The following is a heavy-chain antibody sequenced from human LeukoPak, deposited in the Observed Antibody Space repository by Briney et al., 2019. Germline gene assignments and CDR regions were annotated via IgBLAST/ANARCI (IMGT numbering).Heavy chain of an antibody. CDR3: ARAACSGGSCQLDY. V-gene: IGHV1-69*06. CDR2: IIPIFGTA. CDR1: GGTFSSYA. D-gene: IGHD2-15*01. J-gene: IGHJ4*02. Sequence: SVKVSCKASGGTFSSYAISWVRQAPGHGLEWMGGIIPIFGTANYAQKFQGRVTITADKCTSTAYMELSSLRSEDTAVYYCARAACSGGSCQLDYWGQGTLVTVSS.